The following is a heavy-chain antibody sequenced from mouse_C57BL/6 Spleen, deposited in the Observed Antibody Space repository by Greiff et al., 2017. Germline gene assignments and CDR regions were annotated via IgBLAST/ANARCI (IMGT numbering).Heavy chain of an antibody. Sequence: EVKLMESGGGLVQPGGSLSLSCAASGFTFTDYYMSWVRQPPGKALEWLGFIRNKANGYTTEYSASVKGRFTISRDNSQSILYLQMNALRAEDRATYYCARYINSYHFDYWGQGTTLTVSS. CDR1: GFTFTDYY. D-gene: IGHD6-5*01. J-gene: IGHJ2*01. CDR2: IRNKANGYTT. CDR3: ARYINSYHFDY. V-gene: IGHV7-3*01.